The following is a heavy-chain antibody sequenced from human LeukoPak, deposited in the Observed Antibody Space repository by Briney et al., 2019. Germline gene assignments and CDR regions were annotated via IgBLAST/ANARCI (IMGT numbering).Heavy chain of an antibody. CDR2: INPKSGGT. CDR1: GYTFTGYY. D-gene: IGHD3-16*01. Sequence: GASVKVSCKASGYTFTGYYMHWVRQAPGQGLEWMGWINPKSGGTHYAQKFQGRVTMTRDTSISTVYMELSRLRSDDTAMYFCVPSAGDYYFDYWGRGTLVTVSS. V-gene: IGHV1-2*02. J-gene: IGHJ4*02. CDR3: VPSAGDYYFDY.